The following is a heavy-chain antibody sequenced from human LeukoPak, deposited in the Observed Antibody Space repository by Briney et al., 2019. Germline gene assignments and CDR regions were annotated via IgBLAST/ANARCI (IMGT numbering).Heavy chain of an antibody. Sequence: ASVKVSCKASGYTFTGYYMHWVRQAPGQGLEWMVWINPNSCGTNYAQNFQRRVTMTTDTSTNRADMDLWILRSDDTAVYYCARRTYGSSSSIFDYWGQGTLVTVSS. CDR1: GYTFTGYY. J-gene: IGHJ4*02. CDR2: INPNSCGT. V-gene: IGHV1-2*02. CDR3: ARRTYGSSSSIFDY. D-gene: IGHD6-6*01.